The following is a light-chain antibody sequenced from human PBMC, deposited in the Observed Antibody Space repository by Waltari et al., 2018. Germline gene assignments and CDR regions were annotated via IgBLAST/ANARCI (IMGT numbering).Light chain of an antibody. V-gene: IGLV1-40*01. CDR3: QSYDSSLSGYI. CDR1: SSNIGAGYD. J-gene: IGLJ1*01. CDR2: GDI. Sequence: QSVLTQPPSVSGAPGQTVTISCTGSSSNIGAGYDVHWYQQFPGTAPKLLIYGDIIRPSGVPDRFSVPNSGTSASLAISGLQAEDEADYYCQSYDSSLSGYIFGPVTTVTVL.